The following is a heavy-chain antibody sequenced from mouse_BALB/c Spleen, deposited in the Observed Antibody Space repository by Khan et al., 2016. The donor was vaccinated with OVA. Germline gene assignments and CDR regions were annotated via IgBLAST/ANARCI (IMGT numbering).Heavy chain of an antibody. V-gene: IGHV1S41*01. CDR3: ARENYYCSSHYAMDY. CDR1: GYTFTSYW. D-gene: IGHD1-1*01. Sequence: DLVKPGASVKLSCKASGYTFTSYWINWIKQRPGQGLEWIGRISPGSGTPYYNEMFKGKATLTVDISSNTAYIQLSSLSSEESAVYFCARENYYCSSHYAMDYWGQGTSVTVSS. J-gene: IGHJ4*01. CDR2: ISPGSGTP.